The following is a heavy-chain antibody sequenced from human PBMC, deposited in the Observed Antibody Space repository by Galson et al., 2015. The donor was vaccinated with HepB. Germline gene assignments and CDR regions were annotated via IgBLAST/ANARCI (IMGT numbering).Heavy chain of an antibody. D-gene: IGHD2-2*01. V-gene: IGHV3-74*01. CDR2: INSDGSST. CDR1: GFTFSSYW. J-gene: IGHJ5*02. CDR3: ANRWPAISWFDP. Sequence: SLRLSCAASGFTFSSYWMHWVRQAPGKGLVWVSRINSDGSSTSYADSVKGRFTISRDNVKNTLYLQMNSLRAEDTAVYYCANRWPAISWFDPWGQGTLVTVSS.